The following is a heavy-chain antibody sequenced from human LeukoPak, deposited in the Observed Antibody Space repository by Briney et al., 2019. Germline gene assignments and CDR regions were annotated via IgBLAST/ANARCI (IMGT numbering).Heavy chain of an antibody. CDR1: GFTFSCYS. V-gene: IGHV3-21*01. J-gene: IGHJ4*02. D-gene: IGHD1-14*01. Sequence: PGGSLRLSCAASGFTFSCYSMNWVRQAPGKGLEWVSSISSSSSYIYYADSVKGRFTISRDNAKNSLYLQMNSLRAEDTAVYYCARGGPEGGPYFDYWGQGTLVTVSS. CDR3: ARGGPEGGPYFDY. CDR2: ISSSSSYI.